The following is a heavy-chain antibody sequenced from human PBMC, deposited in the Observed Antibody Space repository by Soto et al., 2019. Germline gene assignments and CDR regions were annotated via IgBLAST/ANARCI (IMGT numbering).Heavy chain of an antibody. CDR1: GGTFSSYA. D-gene: IGHD1-26*01. V-gene: IGHV1-69*06. CDR3: ASGRTLGAPDD. J-gene: IGHJ4*02. CDR2: IIPIFGTA. Sequence: QVQLVQSGAEVKKPGSSVKVSCKASGGTFSSYAISWVRQAPGQGLEWMGGIIPIFGTANYAQTFQGRVTSTADKSTRTAYMELSSLRSEDTAVYDCASGRTLGAPDDWGQGTLVTVSS.